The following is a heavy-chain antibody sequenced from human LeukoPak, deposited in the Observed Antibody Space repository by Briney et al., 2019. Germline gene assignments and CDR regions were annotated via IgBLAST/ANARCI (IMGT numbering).Heavy chain of an antibody. J-gene: IGHJ4*02. D-gene: IGHD2-2*01. Sequence: SETLSLTCTVCGGSISSSIYYWGWIRQPPGKGLEWIGSIYYSGSTYYNPSLKSRVTISVDTSKNQFSLKLSSVTAADTAVYYCARQLGYCSSTSCYADKVDYWGQGNLVTVSS. V-gene: IGHV4-39*01. CDR3: ARQLGYCSSTSCYADKVDY. CDR2: IYYSGST. CDR1: GGSISSSIYY.